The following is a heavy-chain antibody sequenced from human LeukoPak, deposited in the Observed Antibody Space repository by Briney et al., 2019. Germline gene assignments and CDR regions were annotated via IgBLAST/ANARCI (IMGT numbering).Heavy chain of an antibody. Sequence: GASVKVSCKASGYTFTSYGISSVRPAPGQGLEWVGWISAYNGNTNYAQKLQGRVTMTTDTSTSTAYMELRSLRSDDTAVYYCARGITIFGVVLGSSGMDVWGQGTTVTVSS. CDR1: GYTFTSYG. CDR2: ISAYNGNT. V-gene: IGHV1-18*01. D-gene: IGHD3-3*01. J-gene: IGHJ6*02. CDR3: ARGITIFGVVLGSSGMDV.